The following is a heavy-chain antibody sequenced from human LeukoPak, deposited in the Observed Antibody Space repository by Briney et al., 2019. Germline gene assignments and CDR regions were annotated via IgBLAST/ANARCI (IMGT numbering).Heavy chain of an antibody. CDR2: ISSSSSYI. V-gene: IGHV3-21*01. D-gene: IGHD3-10*01. CDR3: ARVVRGVINGIYYFDY. J-gene: IGHJ4*02. CDR1: GFTFSSYS. Sequence: PGGSLRLSCAASGFTFSSYSMNWVRQAPGKGLEWVSSISSSSSYIYYADSVKGRFTISRDNAKNSLYLQMNSLRAEDTAVYYCARVVRGVINGIYYFDYWGQGTLVTVSS.